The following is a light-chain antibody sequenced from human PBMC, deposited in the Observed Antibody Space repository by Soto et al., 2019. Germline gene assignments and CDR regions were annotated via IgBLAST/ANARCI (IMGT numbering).Light chain of an antibody. Sequence: DTQMTPSPSSVSASVVDKLTITCRASQNTRDWVAWYQQKPGQVPKLLIYDVSKLFTGVPSRFSGSGSGRDFTLTITGLQPDDFATYFCQNYENYRWTFGQGTKVDI. CDR2: DVS. CDR1: QNTRDW. J-gene: IGKJ1*01. V-gene: IGKV1-5*01. CDR3: QNYENYRWT.